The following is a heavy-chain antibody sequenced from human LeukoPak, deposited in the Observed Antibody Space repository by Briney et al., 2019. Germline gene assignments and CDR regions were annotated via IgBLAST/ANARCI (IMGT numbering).Heavy chain of an antibody. CDR3: ANDLARAVYSAYDFVPTLGN. CDR1: GFTFRSYA. J-gene: IGHJ4*02. D-gene: IGHD5-12*01. V-gene: IGHV3-23*01. Sequence: GGSLRLSCAASGFTFRSYAMSWVRQAPGQGLEWVSAISGSGGSTYYADSVKGRFTISRDNSKNTLYLQMNNLRAEDTAVYYCANDLARAVYSAYDFVPTLGNWGQGTLVTVSS. CDR2: ISGSGGST.